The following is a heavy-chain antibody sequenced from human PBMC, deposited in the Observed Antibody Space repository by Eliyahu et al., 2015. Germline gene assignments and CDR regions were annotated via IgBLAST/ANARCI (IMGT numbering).Heavy chain of an antibody. Sequence: EVQVVESGGGLVQPGGSLRLSCAXSGFTFSSHAMNWVRQAPGKGLEXVSTVSGSGTTTYYADSVKXRFTISRDNSKNTLFLQMNSLRAEDTAIYYCATWIVATFDNWGQGTVVTVSS. CDR3: ATWIVATFDN. D-gene: IGHD1-1*01. CDR1: GFTFSSHA. V-gene: IGHV3-23*04. J-gene: IGHJ3*02. CDR2: VSGSGTTT.